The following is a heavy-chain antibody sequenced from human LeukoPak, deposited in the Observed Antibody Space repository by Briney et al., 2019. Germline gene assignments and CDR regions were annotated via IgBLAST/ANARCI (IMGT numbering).Heavy chain of an antibody. CDR2: KHYTGST. V-gene: IGHV4-59*08. D-gene: IGHD2-15*01. Sequence: SETLSLTCTVSGGSISSYYWSWIRQPPGKGLEWIGYKHYTGSTNYSPSLRSRLTISEDTSKNQLSLKLSSVTAADTAVYYCARHMGFCGGGTCYFDYWGQGALVTVSS. CDR1: GGSISSYY. J-gene: IGHJ4*02. CDR3: ARHMGFCGGGTCYFDY.